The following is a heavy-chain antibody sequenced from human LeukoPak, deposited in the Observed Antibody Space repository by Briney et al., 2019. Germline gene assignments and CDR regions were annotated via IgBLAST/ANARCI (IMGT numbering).Heavy chain of an antibody. D-gene: IGHD6-13*01. J-gene: IGHJ4*02. Sequence: GSLRLSCAASGFTFSDSYMSWVRQPPGKGLERIGEINHSGSTNYNPSLKSRVTISVDTSKNQFSLKLSSVTAADTAVYYCARGKVVAAARPFDYWGQGTLVTVSS. CDR3: ARGKVVAAARPFDY. CDR2: INHSGST. V-gene: IGHV4-34*01. CDR1: GFTFSDSY.